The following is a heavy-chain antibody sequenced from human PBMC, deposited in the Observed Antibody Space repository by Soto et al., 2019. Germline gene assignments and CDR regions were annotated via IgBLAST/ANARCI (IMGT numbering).Heavy chain of an antibody. D-gene: IGHD3-22*01. CDR1: GSPISSYY. J-gene: IGHJ4*01. Sequence: SETLCLTCSVSGSPISSYYWGWFRLPPGQGLEWVGYIYYTGTTSYNPSLKGRVTVSLDTSKKQFSLKLRSVTAADTAVYFCARLGGYYQAFDQWGQGALVTVPQ. V-gene: IGHV4-59*08. CDR3: ARLGGYYQAFDQ. CDR2: IYYTGTT.